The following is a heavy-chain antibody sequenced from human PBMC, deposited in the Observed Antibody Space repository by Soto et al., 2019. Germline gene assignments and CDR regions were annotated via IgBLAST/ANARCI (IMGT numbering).Heavy chain of an antibody. D-gene: IGHD3-22*01. J-gene: IGHJ4*02. CDR3: ARATNPNPYYYASSGYYYPTFDY. Sequence: QVQLVESGGGVVQPGRSLRLSCAASGFTFSSYAMHWVRQAPGKGLEWVAVISYDGSNKYYADSVKGRFTISRDNSKNTLYLQMNSPRAEDTAVYYCARATNPNPYYYASSGYYYPTFDYWGQGTLVTVSS. CDR1: GFTFSSYA. CDR2: ISYDGSNK. V-gene: IGHV3-30-3*01.